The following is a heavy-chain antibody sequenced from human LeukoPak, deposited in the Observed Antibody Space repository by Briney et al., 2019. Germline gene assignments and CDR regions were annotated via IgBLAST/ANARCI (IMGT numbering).Heavy chain of an antibody. Sequence: SETLSLTCTVSGVSISSGGYYWSWIRQHPGKGLEWIGYIYYSGSTYYNPSLKSRVTISVDTSKNQFSLKLSSVTAADTAVYYCARVPLTKLALFDYWGQGTLVTVSS. CDR3: ARVPLTKLALFDY. J-gene: IGHJ4*02. V-gene: IGHV4-31*03. CDR2: IYYSGST. CDR1: GVSISSGGYY. D-gene: IGHD1-1*01.